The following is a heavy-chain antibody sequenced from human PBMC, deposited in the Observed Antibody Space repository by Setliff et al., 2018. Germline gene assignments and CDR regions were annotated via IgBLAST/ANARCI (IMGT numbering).Heavy chain of an antibody. CDR1: GGSVRGYY. CDR2: MYYSGDT. Sequence: ETLSLTCTVSGGSVRGYYWSWIRQPPGKGLEWIGYMYYSGDTNYNPPLKRRVTISVDTSKNQFSLELRSVTAADTAVYYCARLPPLHTPMALTFDYWGQGILVTVSS. CDR3: ARLPPLHTPMALTFDY. D-gene: IGHD5-18*01. V-gene: IGHV4-59*08. J-gene: IGHJ4*02.